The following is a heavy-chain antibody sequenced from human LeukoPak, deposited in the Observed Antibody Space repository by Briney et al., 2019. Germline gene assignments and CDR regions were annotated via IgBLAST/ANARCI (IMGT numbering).Heavy chain of an antibody. V-gene: IGHV3-53*01. D-gene: IGHD3-3*01. CDR1: GFTFSDYY. CDR3: AMSPRGDFWSGYFFDY. CDR2: IYSGGST. Sequence: GGSLRLSCAASGFTFSDYYMSWVRQAPGKGLEWVSVIYSGGSTYYADSVKGRFTISRDNSKNTLYLQMNSLRAEDTAVYYCAMSPRGDFWSGYFFDYWGQGTLVTVSS. J-gene: IGHJ4*02.